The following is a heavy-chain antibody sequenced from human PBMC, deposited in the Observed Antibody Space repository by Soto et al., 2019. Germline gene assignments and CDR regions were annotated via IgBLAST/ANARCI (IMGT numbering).Heavy chain of an antibody. CDR1: VYTFTDYN. CDR2: MNPNSGGT. J-gene: IGHJ5*02. Sequence: ASVKVSCKASVYTFTDYNLHWVRQAPGQGLEWMGWMNPNSGGTNYVQKFRGRVTMTRDTSICTAYMEISRMGPDDTAVYYCTRVVDPWGQGTLVTVSS. V-gene: IGHV1-2*02. CDR3: TRVVDP.